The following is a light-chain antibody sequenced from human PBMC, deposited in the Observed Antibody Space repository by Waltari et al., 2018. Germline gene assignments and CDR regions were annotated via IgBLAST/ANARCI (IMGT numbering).Light chain of an antibody. CDR3: SSYAGSNNVI. V-gene: IGLV2-8*01. CDR2: EVT. CDR1: SSDVGSYNY. J-gene: IGLJ2*01. Sequence: QSALTQPPSASGSRGQSVTISCTGTSSDVGSYNYVSWYQQHPGKPPTLMIYEVTNRPPGVPDRFSGSKSGNTASLTVSGLQAEDEADYYCSSYAGSNNVIFGGGTRLTVL.